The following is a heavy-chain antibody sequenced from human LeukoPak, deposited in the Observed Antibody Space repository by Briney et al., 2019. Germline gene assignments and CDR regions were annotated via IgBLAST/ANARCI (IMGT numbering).Heavy chain of an antibody. CDR2: IYYSGST. D-gene: IGHD6-19*01. V-gene: IGHV4-39*07. CDR3: ARDRSAYSSGWSYLDYYYYGMDV. CDR1: GGSISSYY. Sequence: PSETLSLTCTVSGGSISSYYWGWIRQPPGKGLEWIGSIYYSGSTYYNPSLKSRVTISVDTSKNQFSLKLSSVTAADTAVYYCARDRSAYSSGWSYLDYYYYGMDVWGQGTTVTVSS. J-gene: IGHJ6*02.